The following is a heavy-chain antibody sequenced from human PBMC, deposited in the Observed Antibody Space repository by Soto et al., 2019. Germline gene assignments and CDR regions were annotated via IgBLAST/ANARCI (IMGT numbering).Heavy chain of an antibody. CDR3: ARDGRDDKCNLYYGMEV. CDR1: AGTFTNYA. CDR2: ILPTLGTT. Sequence: ASVKVSCKASAGTFTNYAISWVRQAPGQGLEWIGGILPTLGTTNYAQSFQGRITIIADESTSTAYMELSSLKGRETAVYYCARDGRDDKCNLYYGMEVFGQVTRFTVSS. D-gene: IGHD3-22*01. J-gene: IGHJ6*01. V-gene: IGHV1-69*13.